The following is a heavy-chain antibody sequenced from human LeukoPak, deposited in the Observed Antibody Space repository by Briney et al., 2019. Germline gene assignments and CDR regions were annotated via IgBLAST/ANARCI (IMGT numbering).Heavy chain of an antibody. CDR1: GGTFSSYA. CDR2: IIPIFGTA. Sequence: SVKVSCTASGGTFSSYAISWVRQAPGQGLEWMGGIIPIFGTANYAQKFQGRVTITADESTSTAYMELSRLRSDDTAVYYCARNLVYYFDYWGQGTLVTVSS. D-gene: IGHD2-8*01. V-gene: IGHV1-69*13. J-gene: IGHJ4*02. CDR3: ARNLVYYFDY.